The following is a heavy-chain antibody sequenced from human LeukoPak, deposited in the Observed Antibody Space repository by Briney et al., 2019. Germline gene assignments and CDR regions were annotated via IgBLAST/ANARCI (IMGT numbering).Heavy chain of an antibody. CDR1: GGSISSYY. CDR3: ARDRGQWLLSWFAP. V-gene: IGHV4-59*01. Sequence: PSETLSLTCTVSGGSISSYYWSWIRQPPGKGLEWIGYIYYSGSTNYNPSLKSRVTISVDTSKNQFSLKLSSVTAADTAVYYCARDRGQWLLSWFAPWGQGTLVTVSS. D-gene: IGHD6-19*01. J-gene: IGHJ5*02. CDR2: IYYSGST.